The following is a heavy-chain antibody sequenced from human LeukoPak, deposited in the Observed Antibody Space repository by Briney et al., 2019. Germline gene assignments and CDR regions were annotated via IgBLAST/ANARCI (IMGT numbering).Heavy chain of an antibody. V-gene: IGHV3-53*01. J-gene: IGHJ3*01. CDR1: GFTVSSNY. D-gene: IGHD3-22*01. CDR3: ARVLYYYDSRGYRQFDY. CDR2: IYSGGST. Sequence: PGGSLRLSCAASGFTVSSNYMTWVRQAPGKGLEWVSVIYSGGSTYYAGSVQGRFTISRDNSKNTLYLQMNSLRAEDTAVYYCARVLYYYDSRGYRQFDYWGQGTMVTVSS.